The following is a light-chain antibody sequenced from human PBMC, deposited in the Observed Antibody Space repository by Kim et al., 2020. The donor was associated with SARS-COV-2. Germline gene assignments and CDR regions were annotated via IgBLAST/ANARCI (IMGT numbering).Light chain of an antibody. Sequence: QSVLTQPRSVSGSPGQSVTISCTGTSNDVGGYKYVSWYQQHPGKAPKLMIYDVNNRPSGVPDRFPGSKSGNTASLTISGLQPEDEADYYCCSYAGSYTIFGGGTQLTVL. V-gene: IGLV2-11*01. CDR1: SNDVGGYKY. J-gene: IGLJ2*01. CDR3: CSYAGSYTI. CDR2: DVN.